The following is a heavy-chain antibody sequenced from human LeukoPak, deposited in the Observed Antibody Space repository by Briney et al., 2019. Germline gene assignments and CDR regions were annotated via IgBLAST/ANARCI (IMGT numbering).Heavy chain of an antibody. CDR2: VYYSGST. Sequence: SETLSLTCSVSGGSFEHYFWSWIRQPPGKGLEWIGYVYYSGSTDYSPSLKSRLTISADTSKNQFSLKLSSVTAADTAVCYCASHRRSHGSEYWGQGTLVTVSS. J-gene: IGHJ4*02. D-gene: IGHD3-10*01. V-gene: IGHV4-59*01. CDR1: GGSFEHYF. CDR3: ASHRRSHGSEY.